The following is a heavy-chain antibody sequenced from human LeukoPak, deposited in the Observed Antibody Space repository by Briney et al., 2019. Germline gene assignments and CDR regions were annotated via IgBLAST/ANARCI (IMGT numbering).Heavy chain of an antibody. CDR2: ISWNGADI. J-gene: IGHJ4*02. CDR1: GFTFNDYA. V-gene: IGHV3-9*01. D-gene: IGHD1-26*01. CDR3: APPPVGATSN. Sequence: GGSLRLSCAASGFTFNDYAMHWVRQAPGKGLEWVSGISWNGADIDYADSVKGRFTISRDNAKNSLYLQMNSLRAEDTAVYYCAPPPVGATSNWGQGTLVTVSS.